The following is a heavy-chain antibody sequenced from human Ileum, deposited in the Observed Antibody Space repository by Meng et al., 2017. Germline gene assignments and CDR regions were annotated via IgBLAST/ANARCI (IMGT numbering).Heavy chain of an antibody. CDR3: ARDRPYYNQNGYYFDS. D-gene: IGHD3-10*01. Sequence: ASVKVSCKTSGYSFSTYGISWMRRAPGQGLEWMGWITGYDGSARYSQKLQGRAAMTIDTSTTTVFLELWSLTSDDTAIYYCARDRPYYNQNGYYFDSWGQGNPVNGAS. V-gene: IGHV1-18*04. CDR2: ITGYDGSA. CDR1: GYSFSTYG. J-gene: IGHJ4*02.